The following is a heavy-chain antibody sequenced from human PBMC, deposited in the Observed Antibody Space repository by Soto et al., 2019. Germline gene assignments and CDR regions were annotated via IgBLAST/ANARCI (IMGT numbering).Heavy chain of an antibody. J-gene: IGHJ5*02. CDR3: ARHGETYYDFWSGYWSGFDP. V-gene: IGHV4-39*01. CDR2: IYYSGST. CDR1: GGSINTISYY. Sequence: SETLSLTCTVSGGSINTISYYWGWIRQPPGKGLEWIGSIYYSGSTYYNLSFKRRVTISVDTSKNQFSLKLSSVTAADTAVYYRARHGETYYDFWSGYWSGFDPWGQGTLVTVSS. D-gene: IGHD3-3*01.